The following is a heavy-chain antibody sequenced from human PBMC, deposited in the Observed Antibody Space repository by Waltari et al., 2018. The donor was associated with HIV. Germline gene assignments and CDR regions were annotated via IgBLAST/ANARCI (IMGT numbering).Heavy chain of an antibody. Sequence: EVQLSDSGGGLVQAGGSLKLSCVASGFDFNIFAMKWVRQAPGKGLEWVSCIVGSGTKTFYADSVKGRFTISRDSSKNTLYLQMNSLRAEETAVYYGAKTKGYDYGFYFDSWGQGTLVSVSS. CDR2: IVGSGTKT. CDR3: AKTKGYDYGFYFDS. V-gene: IGHV3-23*01. CDR1: GFDFNIFA. D-gene: IGHD5-18*01. J-gene: IGHJ4*02.